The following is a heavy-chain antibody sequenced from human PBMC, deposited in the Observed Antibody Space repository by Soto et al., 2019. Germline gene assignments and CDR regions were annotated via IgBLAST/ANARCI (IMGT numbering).Heavy chain of an antibody. V-gene: IGHV3-30*03. CDR3: ARDFYGGYTYGPGDY. J-gene: IGHJ4*02. CDR2: ISYDGRDK. CDR1: AFTFGDYG. D-gene: IGHD5-18*01. Sequence: QEHLVESGGGVVQPGRSLRLSCAASAFTFGDYGMHWVRQAPGKGLEWVGVISYDGRDKYYADSMKGRVSISRDNSHNTLYLQMDSLRAEDTAVYYCARDFYGGYTYGPGDYWGQGALVAVSS.